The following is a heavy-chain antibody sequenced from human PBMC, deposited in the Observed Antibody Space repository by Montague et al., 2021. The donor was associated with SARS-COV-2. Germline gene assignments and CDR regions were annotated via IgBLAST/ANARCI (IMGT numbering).Heavy chain of an antibody. CDR3: ARGVETGTLFTYYYYGMDV. CDR2: ISYDGSNK. V-gene: IGHV3-30-3*01. D-gene: IGHD1-7*01. J-gene: IGHJ6*02. CDR1: GFTFSSYA. Sequence: SLILSFSASGFTFSSYAMYWVRQAPGKGLEWVAVISYDGSNKYYADSVKGRFTISRDNSKNTLYVQMDSLRAEDTAVYYCARGVETGTLFTYYYYGMDVWGQGTIVTVSS.